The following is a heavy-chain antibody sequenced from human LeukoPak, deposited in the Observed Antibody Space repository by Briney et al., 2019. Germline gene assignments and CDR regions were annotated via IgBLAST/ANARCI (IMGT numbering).Heavy chain of an antibody. CDR2: IKQDGSDK. CDR1: GFTFSSHW. V-gene: IGHV3-7*01. CDR3: ARNGYPGLGGSFYGRDV. D-gene: IGHD3-16*01. Sequence: GGSLRLSFAASGFTFSSHWMSWVRQAPGKGLEWLANIKQDGSDKYYVDSVRGRFTISRDNAKNSLYLQMNSLRAEDTAVYYCARNGYPGLGGSFYGRDVGGKGPRSPSPQ. J-gene: IGHJ6*01.